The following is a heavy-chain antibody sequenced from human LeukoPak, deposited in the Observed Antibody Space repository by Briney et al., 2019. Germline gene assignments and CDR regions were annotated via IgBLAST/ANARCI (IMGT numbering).Heavy chain of an antibody. J-gene: IGHJ6*02. D-gene: IGHD2-2*01. Sequence: SETLSLTCAVYGGAFSGYYWSWIRQPPGKGLEWIGEINHSGSTNYNPSLKSRVTISVDTSKNQFSLKLSSVTAADTAVYYCASRCSSTSRSPYGMDVWGQGTTVTVSS. CDR1: GGAFSGYY. CDR3: ASRCSSTSRSPYGMDV. CDR2: INHSGST. V-gene: IGHV4-34*01.